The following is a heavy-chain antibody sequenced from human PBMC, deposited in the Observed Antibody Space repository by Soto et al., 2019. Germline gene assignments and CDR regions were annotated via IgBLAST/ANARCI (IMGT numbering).Heavy chain of an antibody. J-gene: IGHJ4*02. V-gene: IGHV4-59*01. D-gene: IGHD3-3*01. CDR3: ARGLLRFLPFDY. CDR1: GGSISSYY. Sequence: PSETLSLTCTVSGGSISSYYWSWIRQPPGKGLEWIGYIYYSGSTNYNPSLKSRVTISVDTSKNQFSLKLSSVTAADTAVYYCARGLLRFLPFDYWGQGTLVTVSS. CDR2: IYYSGST.